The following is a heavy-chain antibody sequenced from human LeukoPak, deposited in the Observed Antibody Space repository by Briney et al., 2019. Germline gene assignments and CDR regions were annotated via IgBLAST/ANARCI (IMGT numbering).Heavy chain of an antibody. J-gene: IGHJ4*02. D-gene: IGHD3-9*01. Sequence: GGSLRLSCVVSGFTFTNYVVHWVRQAPGKGLEWVTLVSSDGGIKYYADSVKGRFSVSRDISKNTLYLQMNNLRAEDTGVYYCARDFDRAGDFHHFDYWGQGTLVTVSS. CDR3: ARDFDRAGDFHHFDY. CDR2: VSSDGGIK. CDR1: GFTFTNYV. V-gene: IGHV3-30-3*01.